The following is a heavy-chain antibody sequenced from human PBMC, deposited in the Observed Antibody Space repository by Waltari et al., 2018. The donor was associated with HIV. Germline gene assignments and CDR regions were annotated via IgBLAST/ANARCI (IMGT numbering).Heavy chain of an antibody. J-gene: IGHJ6*02. V-gene: IGHV3-30*18. CDR3: AKDLVTRGFFYFYGMHV. CDR2: ISYDGHNK. CDR1: GFNFSTFG. D-gene: IGHD3-10*01. Sequence: QVQLEESGGGVVQSGRSLRITCVASGFNFSTFGMHWVRQAPGKGLEWVAVISYDGHNKQYADSVKGRFTISRDNSNSTLFLQMSSLRPDDTAVYYCAKDLVTRGFFYFYGMHVWGQGTTVTVSS.